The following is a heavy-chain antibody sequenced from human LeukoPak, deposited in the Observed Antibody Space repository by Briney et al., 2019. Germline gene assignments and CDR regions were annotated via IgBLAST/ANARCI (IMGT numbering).Heavy chain of an antibody. CDR2: IYYSGST. Sequence: SETLSLTCTVSGGSISSYYWSWIRQPPGKGLEWIGYIYYSGSTNYNPSLKSRVTISVDTSKNQFSLKLSSVTAADTAVYYCARLGCSGGSCYDDHWGQGTLVTVSS. CDR3: ARLGCSGGSCYDDH. CDR1: GGSISSYY. D-gene: IGHD2-15*01. J-gene: IGHJ4*02. V-gene: IGHV4-59*01.